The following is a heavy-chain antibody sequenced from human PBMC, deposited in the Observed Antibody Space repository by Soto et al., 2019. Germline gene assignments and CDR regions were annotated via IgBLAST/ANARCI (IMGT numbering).Heavy chain of an antibody. CDR3: ARDPSRGSEWARYLDL. J-gene: IGHJ2*01. Sequence: GGSLRLSCAASGFTFSSYAMHWVRQAPGKGQEWEAVISYDGSNKYNADSVRGRFTVSRDNAKNSLYLQMNSLRAEDTALFYCARDPSRGSEWARYLDLWGRGTLVTVSS. D-gene: IGHD1-26*01. V-gene: IGHV3-30-3*01. CDR2: ISYDGSNK. CDR1: GFTFSSYA.